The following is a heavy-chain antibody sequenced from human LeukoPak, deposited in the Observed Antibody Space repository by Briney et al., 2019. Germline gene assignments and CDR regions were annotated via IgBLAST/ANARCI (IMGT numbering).Heavy chain of an antibody. J-gene: IGHJ5*02. D-gene: IGHD2-15*01. CDR2: IIPILGIA. V-gene: IGHV1-69*04. Sequence: SVTVSFTASAGTFSIYAISWVRQAPGPGLEWMGRIIPILGIANYAQKFQGRVTITADKSTSTAYMELSSLRSEDTAVYYCARGYCSGGSCNNNWFDPWGQGTLVTVSS. CDR3: ARGYCSGGSCNNNWFDP. CDR1: AGTFSIYA.